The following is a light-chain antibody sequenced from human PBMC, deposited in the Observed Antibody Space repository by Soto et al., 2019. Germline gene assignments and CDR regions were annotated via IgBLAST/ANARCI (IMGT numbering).Light chain of an antibody. V-gene: IGKV3D-15*01. J-gene: IGKJ5*01. Sequence: EIVMTKSASTLSVSPGERPRLXCIASQSVSSNLAWYQQKPGQAPRLLIYGASTRATGIPARFSGSGSGTEFTLTISSLQSEDFAVYYCQQYNNGPPITFGQGRRLEI. CDR1: QSVSSN. CDR2: GAS. CDR3: QQYNNGPPIT.